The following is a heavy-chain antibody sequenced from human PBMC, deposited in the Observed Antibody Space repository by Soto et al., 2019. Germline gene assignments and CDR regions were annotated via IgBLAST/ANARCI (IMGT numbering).Heavy chain of an antibody. CDR3: ARGTFLPTVTGLSGPLDP. Sequence: SETLSLTCTVSGGSISSGGYYWSWIRQHPGKGLEWIGYIYYSGSTYYNPSLKSRVTISVDTSKNQFSLKLSSVTAADTAVYYCARGTFLPTVTGLSGPLDPWGQGTLVTVSS. CDR2: IYYSGST. CDR1: GGSISSGGYY. V-gene: IGHV4-31*03. J-gene: IGHJ5*02. D-gene: IGHD4-17*01.